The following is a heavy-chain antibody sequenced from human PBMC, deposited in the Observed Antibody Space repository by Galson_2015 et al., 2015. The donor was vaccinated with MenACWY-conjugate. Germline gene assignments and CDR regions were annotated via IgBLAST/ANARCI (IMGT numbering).Heavy chain of an antibody. V-gene: IGHV5-51*01. D-gene: IGHD1-26*01. Sequence: QSGAEVKKPGESLTISCKASGYIFTTYWIAWVRQMPGKGLVWMGLISPGDSNTRYSPSFQGQVTISADKSISTAYLQWSSLKASDTAMYYCARHPPGGRGMDVWGQGTTVTVSS. CDR1: GYIFTTYW. CDR2: ISPGDSNT. CDR3: ARHPPGGRGMDV. J-gene: IGHJ6*02.